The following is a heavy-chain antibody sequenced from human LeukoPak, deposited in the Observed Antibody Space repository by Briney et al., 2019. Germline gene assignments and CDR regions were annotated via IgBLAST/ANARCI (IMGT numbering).Heavy chain of an antibody. CDR2: INHSGST. Sequence: SETLSLTCAVYGGSFSGYYWSWIRQPPGKGLEWIGEINHSGSTNYNPSLKSRVTISVDTSKNQFSLKLSSVTAADTAVYYCARGRNDFWSGYYYVDVWGKGTTVTVSS. CDR3: ARGRNDFWSGYYYVDV. D-gene: IGHD3-3*01. CDR1: GGSFSGYY. V-gene: IGHV4-34*01. J-gene: IGHJ6*03.